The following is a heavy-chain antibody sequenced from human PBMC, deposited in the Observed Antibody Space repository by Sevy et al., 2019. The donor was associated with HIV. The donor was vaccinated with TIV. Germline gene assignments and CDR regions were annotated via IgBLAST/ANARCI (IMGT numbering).Heavy chain of an antibody. J-gene: IGHJ6*02. CDR2: IRVYNGNT. V-gene: IGHV1-18*01. CDR1: GYTFTSYG. Sequence: ASVKVSCKASGYTFTSYGISWVRQAPGQGLEWMGWIRVYNGNTNYAQKVQGRVTLTTETSTSTVYMELRSLRSDDTAVYYCARGPEAWSGYYYHYYGMDVWGQGTTVTVSS. CDR3: ARGPEAWSGYYYHYYGMDV. D-gene: IGHD3-3*01.